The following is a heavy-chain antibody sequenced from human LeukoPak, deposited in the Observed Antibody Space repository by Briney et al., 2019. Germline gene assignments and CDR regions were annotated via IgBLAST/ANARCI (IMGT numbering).Heavy chain of an antibody. V-gene: IGHV4-39*02. CDR3: ARDRALLWFGELDV. D-gene: IGHD3-10*01. Sequence: SETPSLTCTVSGVSISSSNSYWGWIRQPPGKGLEWIGSIYYSGNTYYNASLKSQVSISIDTSKNQFSLRLTSVTAADTAVYYCARDRALLWFGELDVWGKGTTVTISS. J-gene: IGHJ6*04. CDR2: IYYSGNT. CDR1: GVSISSSNSY.